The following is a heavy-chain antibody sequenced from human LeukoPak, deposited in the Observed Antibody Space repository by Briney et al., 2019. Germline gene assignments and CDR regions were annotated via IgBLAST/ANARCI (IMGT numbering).Heavy chain of an antibody. J-gene: IGHJ5*02. CDR1: GGSFSGYY. Sequence: SETLSLTCAVSGGSFSGYYWSWIRQPPGKGLEWIGEINHSGSTNYNPSLKSRVTISVDTSKNQFSLKLSSVTAADTAVYYCARGLTPSSYNWFDPWGQGTLVTVSS. V-gene: IGHV4-34*01. CDR2: INHSGST. CDR3: ARGLTPSSYNWFDP. D-gene: IGHD2-15*01.